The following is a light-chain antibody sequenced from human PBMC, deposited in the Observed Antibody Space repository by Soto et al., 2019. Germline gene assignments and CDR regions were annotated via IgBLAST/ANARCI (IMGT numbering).Light chain of an antibody. Sequence: QSGVSQPASVAGASGKSITISRTRTRNDIGSYNYVSWYQHHPGKVPKFIIYDVTNRPSGVSDRFSGSKSGNTASLTISGLQAEDEADYYCNSYTSASTYVFGTGTKVPS. CDR1: RNDIGSYNY. J-gene: IGLJ1*01. CDR2: DVT. V-gene: IGLV2-14*03. CDR3: NSYTSASTYV.